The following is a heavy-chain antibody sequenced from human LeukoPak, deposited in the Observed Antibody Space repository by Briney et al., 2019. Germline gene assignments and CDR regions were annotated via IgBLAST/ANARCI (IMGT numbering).Heavy chain of an antibody. J-gene: IGHJ6*02. Sequence: SVKVSCKASGFTFTSSAMQWVRQARGQRLEWIGWIVVGSGNTNYAQKFQERVTITRDMSTSTAYMELSSLRSEDTAVYYCAAGSITIFGVAVYGMDVWGQGAMVTVSS. CDR3: AAGSITIFGVAVYGMDV. D-gene: IGHD3-3*01. V-gene: IGHV1-58*02. CDR1: GFTFTSSA. CDR2: IVVGSGNT.